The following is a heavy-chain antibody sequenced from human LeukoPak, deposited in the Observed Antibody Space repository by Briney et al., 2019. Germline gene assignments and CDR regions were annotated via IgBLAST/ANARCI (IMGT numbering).Heavy chain of an antibody. V-gene: IGHV4-39*01. J-gene: IGHJ5*02. Sequence: SETLCLTCTVSGGSISSSSYYWGWIRQPTGKGLEWIGSIYYSGSTYYNPSLKSRVTISVDTSKNQFSLKLSSVTAADTAVYYCARSGGTTFDPWGQGTLVTVSS. CDR1: GGSISSSSYY. D-gene: IGHD2-15*01. CDR2: IYYSGST. CDR3: ARSGGTTFDP.